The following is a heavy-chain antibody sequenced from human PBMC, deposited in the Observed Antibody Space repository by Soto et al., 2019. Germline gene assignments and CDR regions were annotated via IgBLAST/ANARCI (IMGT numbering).Heavy chain of an antibody. CDR1: GFTFSRYG. D-gene: IGHD6-13*01. CDR3: ARSRSSSWSFDY. Sequence: GGSLRLSCAASGFTFSRYGMHWVRQAPGKGLEWVAVIWYDGSNNYYADSVKGRFHISRDNSKNTLYLQMNSLRAEDTAVYYRARSRSSSWSFDYWGQGTLVTVSS. CDR2: IWYDGSNN. J-gene: IGHJ4*02. V-gene: IGHV3-33*01.